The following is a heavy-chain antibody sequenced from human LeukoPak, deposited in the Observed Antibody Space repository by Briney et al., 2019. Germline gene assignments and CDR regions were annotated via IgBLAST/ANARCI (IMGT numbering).Heavy chain of an antibody. D-gene: IGHD2-15*01. V-gene: IGHV1-2*04. CDR1: GYIFAHNG. Sequence: ASVKVSCKTSGYIFAHNGISWVRQAPGQGLEWMGWINPNSGGTNYAQKFQGWVTMTRDTSISTAYMELSRLRSDDTAVYYCAREKGDRYCSGGSCSTPYNWFDPWGQGTLVTVSS. CDR2: INPNSGGT. CDR3: AREKGDRYCSGGSCSTPYNWFDP. J-gene: IGHJ5*02.